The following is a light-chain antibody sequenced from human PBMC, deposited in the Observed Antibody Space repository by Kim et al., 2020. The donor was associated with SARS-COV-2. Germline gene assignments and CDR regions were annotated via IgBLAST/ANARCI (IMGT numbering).Light chain of an antibody. CDR3: QQYGTSPT. CDR1: QSISSTF. V-gene: IGKV3-20*01. CDR2: GAS. Sequence: EIVVTQSPSTLSLSPGERATLSCRASQSISSTFLAWYQQKPGQAPRLLIFGASSRAAGIPDRFSGSGSGTDFTLTISRLDSEDFAVYYCQQYGTSPTFGQGTKLEI. J-gene: IGKJ2*01.